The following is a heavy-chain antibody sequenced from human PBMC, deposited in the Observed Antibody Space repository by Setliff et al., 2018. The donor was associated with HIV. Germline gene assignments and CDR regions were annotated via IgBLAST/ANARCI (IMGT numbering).Heavy chain of an antibody. D-gene: IGHD2-15*01. CDR3: ARGSCGGCYLSDY. CDR1: GYTFNNYG. V-gene: IGHV1-18*01. CDR2: INTHSGYT. Sequence: ASVKVSCKASGYTFNNYGISWVRQAPGQGLEWMGWINTHSGYTNYAQNVQGRVTVTADTSTDTVYMELSSLRSEDTAVYYCARGSCGGCYLSDYWGLGTLVTVSS. J-gene: IGHJ4*02.